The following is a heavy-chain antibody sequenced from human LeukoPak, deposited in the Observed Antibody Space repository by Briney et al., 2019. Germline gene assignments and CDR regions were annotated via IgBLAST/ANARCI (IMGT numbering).Heavy chain of an antibody. D-gene: IGHD6-13*01. Sequence: PSGTLSLTFTVSVGSISSYHWSWIRQPPGKGLEWIGYIYYSGSTNYNPSLKSRVTISVDTSKNQFSLKLSSVTAADTAVYYCARARIAAAGYYYMDVWGKGTPVTVS. J-gene: IGHJ6*03. CDR3: ARARIAAAGYYYMDV. CDR2: IYYSGST. V-gene: IGHV4-59*01. CDR1: VGSISSYH.